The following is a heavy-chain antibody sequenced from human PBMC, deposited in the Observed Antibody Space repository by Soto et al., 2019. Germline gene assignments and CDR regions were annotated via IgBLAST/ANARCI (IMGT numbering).Heavy chain of an antibody. CDR3: ASSVLVTSTMNYFDL. CDR2: IYPDDSDT. D-gene: IGHD2-8*02. Sequence: PGESLKISCQASGYSFSNFWIAWVRQMPGEGLEWLGIIYPDDSDTRYSPSFLGQVTISADKFIKTTYLQWSSLKASDTAIYFCASSVLVTSTMNYFDLWGQGTLVTVLL. CDR1: GYSFSNFW. V-gene: IGHV5-51*01. J-gene: IGHJ4*02.